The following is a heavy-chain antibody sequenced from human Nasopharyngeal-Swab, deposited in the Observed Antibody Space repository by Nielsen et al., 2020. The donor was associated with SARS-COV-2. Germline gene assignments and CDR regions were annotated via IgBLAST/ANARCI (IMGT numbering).Heavy chain of an antibody. Sequence: LSLTCAASGFIFSDYYMSWIRQAPGKGLEWISYISSSGTAIYYADSVKGRFTISRDNAKNSLYLQMNSLRAEDTAVYYCARAAGWFDPWGQGTLVTVSS. V-gene: IGHV3-11*01. D-gene: IGHD6-13*01. CDR3: ARAAGWFDP. CDR2: ISSSGTAI. CDR1: GFIFSDYY. J-gene: IGHJ5*02.